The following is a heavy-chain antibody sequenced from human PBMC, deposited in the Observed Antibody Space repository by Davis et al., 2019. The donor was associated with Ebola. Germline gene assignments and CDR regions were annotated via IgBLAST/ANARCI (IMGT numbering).Heavy chain of an antibody. V-gene: IGHV4-39*07. Sequence: PSETLSLTCTVSGGSISSSSYYWGWIRQPPGKGLEWIGSIYYSGSTYYNPSLKSRVTISVDTSKNQFSLKLSSVTAADTAVYYCARVLWSGSLDVWGKGTTVTVSS. CDR1: GGSISSSSYY. CDR2: IYYSGST. D-gene: IGHD3-3*01. CDR3: ARVLWSGSLDV. J-gene: IGHJ6*04.